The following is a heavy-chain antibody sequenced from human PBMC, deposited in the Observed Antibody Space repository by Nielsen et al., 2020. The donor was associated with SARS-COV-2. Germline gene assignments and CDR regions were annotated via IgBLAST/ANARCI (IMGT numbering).Heavy chain of an antibody. CDR2: ISYDGSNK. CDR3: AKGYCSGGSCSQLDY. V-gene: IGHV3-30*18. Sequence: GESLKISCAASGFTFSSYSMNWVRQAPGKGLEWVAVISYDGSNKYYADSVKGRFTISRDNSKNTLYLQMNSLRAEDTAVYYCAKGYCSGGSCSQLDYWGQGTLVTVSS. J-gene: IGHJ4*02. D-gene: IGHD2-15*01. CDR1: GFTFSSYS.